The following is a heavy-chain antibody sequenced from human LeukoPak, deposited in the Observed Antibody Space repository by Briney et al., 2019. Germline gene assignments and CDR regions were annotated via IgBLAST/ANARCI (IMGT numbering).Heavy chain of an antibody. D-gene: IGHD3-22*01. CDR3: ARGYYYDSSGYYYRSDAFDI. J-gene: IGHJ3*02. CDR2: IIPIFGTA. CDR1: GYTFTGNY. Sequence: SVKVSCKASGYTFTGNYMHWVRQAPGQGLEWMGGIIPIFGTANYAQKFQGRVTITADKSTSTAYMELSSLRSEDTAVYYCARGYYYDSSGYYYRSDAFDIWGQGTMVTVSS. V-gene: IGHV1-69*06.